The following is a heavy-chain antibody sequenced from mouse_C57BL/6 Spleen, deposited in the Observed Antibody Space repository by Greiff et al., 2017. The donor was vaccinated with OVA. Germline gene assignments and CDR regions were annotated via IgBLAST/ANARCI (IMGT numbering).Heavy chain of an antibody. CDR1: GFSFNTYA. CDR3: VRRGSSGYGDYYAMDY. Sequence: EVQRVESGGGLVQPKGSLKLSCAASGFSFNTYAMNWVRQAPGKGLEWVARIRSKSNNYATYYADSVKDRFTISRDDSESMLYLQMNNLKTEDTAMYYCVRRGSSGYGDYYAMDYWGQGTSVTVSS. D-gene: IGHD3-2*02. V-gene: IGHV10-1*01. CDR2: IRSKSNNYAT. J-gene: IGHJ4*01.